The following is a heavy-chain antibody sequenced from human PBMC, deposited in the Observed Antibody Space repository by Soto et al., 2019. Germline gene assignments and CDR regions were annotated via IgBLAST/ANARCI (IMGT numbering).Heavy chain of an antibody. CDR1: GGTFSSYT. CDR3: ARVRDDHYYTMDV. Sequence: QVQLVQSGAEVKKPGSSVKVSCKASGGTFSSYTLNWVRQARGQGLEWMGRIIPILDIADYAQKLQGRVTITADKSTNTDYMELSNLRSEDTAVYYCARVRDDHYYTMDVWGQGTTVTVSS. D-gene: IGHD1-1*01. J-gene: IGHJ6*02. CDR2: IIPILDIA. V-gene: IGHV1-69*02.